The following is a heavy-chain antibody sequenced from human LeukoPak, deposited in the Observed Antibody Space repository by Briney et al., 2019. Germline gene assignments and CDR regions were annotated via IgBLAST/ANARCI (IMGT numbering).Heavy chain of an antibody. CDR1: GGSITTTNW. CDR2: VHLSGAA. V-gene: IGHV4-4*02. D-gene: IGHD1-26*01. Sequence: SETLSLTCAVSGGSITTTNWWSWVRQPPGKGLEWIGEVHLSGAANYNLSLESRVSMSIDKSKDHLSLEVTSVTAADTAIYYCTRESGAFSPFGFWGQGTLVTVSS. J-gene: IGHJ4*02. CDR3: TRESGAFSPFGF.